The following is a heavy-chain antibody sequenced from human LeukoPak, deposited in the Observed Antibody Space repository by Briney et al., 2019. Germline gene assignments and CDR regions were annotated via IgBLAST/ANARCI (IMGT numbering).Heavy chain of an antibody. D-gene: IGHD3-3*01. CDR3: ARGYYDFWSGYYTEYHYYYGVDV. CDR1: GGTFSSYA. CDR2: IIPIFGTA. V-gene: IGHV1-69*13. J-gene: IGHJ6*02. Sequence: GASVKVSCKASGGTFSSYAISWVRQAPGQGLEWMGGIIPIFGTANFAQKFQGRVTITADESTSTAYMELSSLRSEDTAVYYCARGYYDFWSGYYTEYHYYYGVDVWGQGTTVTVSS.